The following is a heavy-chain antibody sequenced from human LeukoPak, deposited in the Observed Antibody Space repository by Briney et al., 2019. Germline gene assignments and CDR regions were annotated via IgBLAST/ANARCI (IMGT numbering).Heavy chain of an antibody. V-gene: IGHV3-48*03. J-gene: IGHJ4*02. CDR1: GFTFSSYE. CDR2: ISSSGSTM. CDR3: ARGPAANSGNYYVGDY. D-gene: IGHD1-26*01. Sequence: GGSLRLSCAASGFTFSSYEMNWVRQAPGKGLEWVSYISSSGSTMYYADSVKGRFTISRDNAKNTLYLQMNSLRAEDTAVYYCARGPAANSGNYYVGDYWGQGALVTVSS.